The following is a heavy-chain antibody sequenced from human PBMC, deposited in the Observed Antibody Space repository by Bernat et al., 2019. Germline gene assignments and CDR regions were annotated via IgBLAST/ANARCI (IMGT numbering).Heavy chain of an antibody. Sequence: EVQLVESGGGLVKPGGSLSLSCAASGFPFSNAWMSWVRQAPGKGLEWVGRIKSKTDGGTTDYAAPVKGRFTISRDDSNNTLYLQMNSLKTEDTAVYYCTYMEVWDDDAFDIWGQGTMVTVSS. J-gene: IGHJ3*02. D-gene: IGHD1-14*01. CDR3: TYMEVWDDDAFDI. CDR1: GFPFSNAW. CDR2: IKSKTDGGTT. V-gene: IGHV3-15*01.